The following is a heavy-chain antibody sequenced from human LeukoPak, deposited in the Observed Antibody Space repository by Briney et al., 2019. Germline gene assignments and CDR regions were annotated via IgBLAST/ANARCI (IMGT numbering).Heavy chain of an antibody. J-gene: IGHJ5*02. CDR1: GFTFSSYS. CDR2: ISSSSSYI. V-gene: IGHV3-21*01. CDR3: ARDHCSSTSCHSNNWFDP. D-gene: IGHD2-2*01. Sequence: GGSLRLSCAASGFTFSSYSMNWVRQAPGKGLEWVSSISSSSSYIYYADSVKGRFTISRDNAKNSLYLQMNSLRAEDTAVYYCARDHCSSTSCHSNNWFDPWGQGTLVTVSS.